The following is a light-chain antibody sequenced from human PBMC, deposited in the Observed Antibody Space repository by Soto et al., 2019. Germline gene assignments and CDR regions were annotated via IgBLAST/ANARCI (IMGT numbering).Light chain of an antibody. Sequence: DIVMTQSPDSLAVSLGERATINCKSSQSVLHSSNNKNYLAWYQLKPGQPPKLLIYWASTRESGVPERFSGSESGTDFTLTISSLQAEDVAIYYCQQYYTTPLTFGGGTRVEIK. V-gene: IGKV4-1*01. CDR2: WAS. CDR1: QSVLHSSNNKNY. CDR3: QQYYTTPLT. J-gene: IGKJ4*01.